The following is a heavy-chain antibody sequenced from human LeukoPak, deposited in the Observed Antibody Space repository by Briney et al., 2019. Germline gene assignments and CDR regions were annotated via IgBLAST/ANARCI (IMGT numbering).Heavy chain of an antibody. J-gene: IGHJ4*02. CDR2: IWYDGSNK. Sequence: GRSLRLSCAASGFTFSSYGMHWVRQAPGKGLEWVAVIWYDGSNKYYADSVQGRFTISRDNSKNTLYLQMNSLRAEDTAVYYCARDAFRDYYDSSGPDYWGQGTLVTVSS. CDR3: ARDAFRDYYDSSGPDY. CDR1: GFTFSSYG. D-gene: IGHD3-22*01. V-gene: IGHV3-33*01.